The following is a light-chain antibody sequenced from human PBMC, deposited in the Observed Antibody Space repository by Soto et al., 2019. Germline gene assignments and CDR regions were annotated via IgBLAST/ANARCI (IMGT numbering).Light chain of an antibody. Sequence: DIQMTQSPSSLSASVGDRVTITCRASQSISSYLNWYQQKPGKAPKLLIYAASSLQSGVPSRFSGSGSGTDFTLTISGLQPADFATYFCEQTNSFPFTFGPGTKVHIK. CDR2: AAS. CDR3: EQTNSFPFT. V-gene: IGKV1-39*01. J-gene: IGKJ3*01. CDR1: QSISSY.